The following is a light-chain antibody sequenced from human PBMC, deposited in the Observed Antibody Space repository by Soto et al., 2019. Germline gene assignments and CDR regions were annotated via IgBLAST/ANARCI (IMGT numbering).Light chain of an antibody. J-gene: IGKJ1*01. CDR2: AAS. CDR1: QSISSY. CDR3: QQSFSTPWT. Sequence: DLQMTQSPSSLSASVGDRVTITCRASQSISSYLNWYQQTPGKAPKLLIYAASTLQSWVPSRFSGSGSGTDFTLTISSLQPEDFATYYCQQSFSTPWTFGQGTKVDVK. V-gene: IGKV1-39*01.